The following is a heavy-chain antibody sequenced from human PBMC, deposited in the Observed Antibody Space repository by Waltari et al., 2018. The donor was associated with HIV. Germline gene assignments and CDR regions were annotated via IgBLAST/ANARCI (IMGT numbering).Heavy chain of an antibody. CDR1: GGSISSSRYY. Sequence: QLQLQESGPGLVKPSETLSLTCTVSGGSISSSRYYWGWIRQPPGKGLEWIGSIYYSGSTYYNPSLKSRVTISVDTSKNQFSLKLSSVTAADTAVYYCARDYYGSGSYYNEDYYYGMDVWGQGTTVTVSS. J-gene: IGHJ6*02. CDR3: ARDYYGSGSYYNEDYYYGMDV. D-gene: IGHD3-10*01. CDR2: IYYSGST. V-gene: IGHV4-39*07.